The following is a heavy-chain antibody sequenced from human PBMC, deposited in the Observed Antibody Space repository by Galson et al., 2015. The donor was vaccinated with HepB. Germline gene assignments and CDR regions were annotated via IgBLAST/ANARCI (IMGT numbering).Heavy chain of an antibody. D-gene: IGHD3-10*01. CDR2: TRNKANSYTT. Sequence: LRLSCAASGFTFSDHYMDWVRQAPGKGLEWVGCTRNKANSYTTGYAASVKGRFTISRDDSKNSLYLQMNSLKTEDTAVYYCVRYTIAYAMDVWGQGTTVTVSS. CDR3: VRYTIAYAMDV. CDR1: GFTFSDHY. J-gene: IGHJ6*02. V-gene: IGHV3-72*01.